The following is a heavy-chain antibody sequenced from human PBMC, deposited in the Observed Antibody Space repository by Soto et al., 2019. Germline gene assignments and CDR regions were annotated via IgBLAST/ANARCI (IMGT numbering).Heavy chain of an antibody. J-gene: IGHJ4*02. CDR2: INHSGST. D-gene: IGHD2-15*01. Sequence: PSETLSLTCAVYGGSFSDFYWTWIRQPPGKGLEWIGEINHSGSTNYNPSLKSRVAISVDRSKNQFSLKLSSVTAADTAVYYCARGEVVALGYWGKGTLVTVSS. CDR1: GGSFSDFY. CDR3: ARGEVVALGY. V-gene: IGHV4-34*01.